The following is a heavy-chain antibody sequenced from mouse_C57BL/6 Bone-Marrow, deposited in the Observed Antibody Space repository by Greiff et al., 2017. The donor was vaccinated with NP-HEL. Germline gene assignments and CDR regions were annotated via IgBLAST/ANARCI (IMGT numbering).Heavy chain of an antibody. V-gene: IGHV7-1*01. J-gene: IGHJ3*01. CDR2: SRNKANDYTT. Sequence: EVNVVESGGGLVQSGRSLRLSCATSGFTFSDFYMEWVRQAPGQGLEWIAASRNKANDYTTEYSASVKGRFIVSRDTSQSILYLQMNALRAEDTAIYYCARDAWFAYWGQGTLVTVSA. CDR1: GFTFSDFY. CDR3: ARDAWFAY.